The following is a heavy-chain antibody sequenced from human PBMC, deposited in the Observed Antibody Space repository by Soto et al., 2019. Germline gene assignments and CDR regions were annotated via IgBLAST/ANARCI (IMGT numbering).Heavy chain of an antibody. Sequence: VQLVESGGGLVQPGGSLRLSCAVSGFTFSNYWMSWVRQAPGKGLEWLANIKPDGSKENYVDSVKGRFTISRDNAKNSFYLQMSGLRAEDTAIYYWVRGGWSVDYWGQGTLVIVSS. V-gene: IGHV3-7*04. CDR1: GFTFSNYW. CDR3: VRGGWSVDY. CDR2: IKPDGSKE. J-gene: IGHJ4*02. D-gene: IGHD2-8*01.